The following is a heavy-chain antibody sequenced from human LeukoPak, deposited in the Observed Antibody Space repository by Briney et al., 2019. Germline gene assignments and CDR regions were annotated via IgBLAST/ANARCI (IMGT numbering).Heavy chain of an antibody. D-gene: IGHD6-19*01. Sequence: PSETLSLTCAVYGGSFSGYYWSWIRQPPGKGLEWIGEINHSGSTNYNPSLKSRVTISVDTSKNQFSLKLSSVTAADTAVYYCARGNRGRVAGFLSIRGDRRFDPWGQGTLVTVSS. J-gene: IGHJ5*02. CDR3: ARGNRGRVAGFLSIRGDRRFDP. CDR2: INHSGST. CDR1: GGSFSGYY. V-gene: IGHV4-34*01.